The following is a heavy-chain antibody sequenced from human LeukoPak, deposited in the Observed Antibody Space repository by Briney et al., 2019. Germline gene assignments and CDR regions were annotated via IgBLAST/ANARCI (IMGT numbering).Heavy chain of an antibody. J-gene: IGHJ6*02. CDR3: ARSYCSDGSCFLAAFGDYYYYGMDV. V-gene: IGHV3-74*01. CDR2: IDSDGSRI. CDR1: GFTPSSYW. Sequence: GGSLRLSCAASGFTPSSYWMHWVRQAPGKGLVWVSRIDSDGSRISYADSVKGRFTISRDSAKNTLNLQMNSLRAEDTAVYYCARSYCSDGSCFLAAFGDYYYYGMDVWGQGTTVTVS. D-gene: IGHD2-15*01.